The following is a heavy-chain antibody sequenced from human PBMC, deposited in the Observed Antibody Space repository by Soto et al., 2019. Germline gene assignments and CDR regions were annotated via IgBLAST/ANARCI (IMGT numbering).Heavy chain of an antibody. CDR1: GFTFSDYY. CDR2: ISSSGSTI. D-gene: IGHD2-2*01. Sequence: QVQLVESGGGLVKPGGSLRLSCAASGFTFSDYYMSWIRQAPGKGLEWVSYISSSGSTIYYADSVKGRFTISRDNAKNSLYLQMNSLRAEDTAVYYWAREACSSTSCYAVNYYYYYMDVWGKGTTVTVSS. V-gene: IGHV3-11*01. CDR3: AREACSSTSCYAVNYYYYYMDV. J-gene: IGHJ6*03.